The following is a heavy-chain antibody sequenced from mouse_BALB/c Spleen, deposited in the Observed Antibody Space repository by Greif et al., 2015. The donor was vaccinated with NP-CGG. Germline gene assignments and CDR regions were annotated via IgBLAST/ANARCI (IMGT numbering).Heavy chain of an antibody. Sequence: EVQGVESGGGLVQPGGSRKLSCAASGFTFSSFGMHWVRQAPEKGLEWAAYISSGSSTIYYADTVKGRFTISRDNPKNTLFLQMTSLRSEDTAMYYCVRYGNYAMDYWGQGTSVTVSS. V-gene: IGHV5-17*02. CDR1: GFTFSSFG. CDR3: VRYGNYAMDY. D-gene: IGHD2-1*01. J-gene: IGHJ4*01. CDR2: ISSGSSTI.